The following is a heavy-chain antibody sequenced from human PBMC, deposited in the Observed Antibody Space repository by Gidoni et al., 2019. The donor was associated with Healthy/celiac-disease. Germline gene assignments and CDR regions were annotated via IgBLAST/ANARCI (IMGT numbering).Heavy chain of an antibody. V-gene: IGHV3-21*01. CDR2: ISSSSSYI. Sequence: EVQLVESGGGLVKPGGSLRLSCAASGFTFSSYSMNWVRQAPGKGLGWVSSISSSSSYIYYADSVKGRFTISRDNAKNSLYLQMNSLRAEDTAVYYCARDGTSSGSWYWGQGTLVTVSS. CDR3: ARDGTSSGSWY. CDR1: GFTFSSYS. D-gene: IGHD3-10*01. J-gene: IGHJ4*02.